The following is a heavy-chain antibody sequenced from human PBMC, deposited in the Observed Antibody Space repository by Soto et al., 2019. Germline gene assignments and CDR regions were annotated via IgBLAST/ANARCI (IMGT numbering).Heavy chain of an antibody. CDR1: GYTFTGCY. J-gene: IGHJ4*02. D-gene: IGHD3-22*01. CDR2: INPNSGGT. Sequence: ASGKVSCKASGYTFTGCYMHWVRQAPGQGLEWMGWINPNSGGTNYAQKFQGRVTMTRDTSISTAYMELSRLRSDDTAVYYCARAHYDSSGYYPVWYFDYWGQGTLVPVSS. CDR3: ARAHYDSSGYYPVWYFDY. V-gene: IGHV1-2*02.